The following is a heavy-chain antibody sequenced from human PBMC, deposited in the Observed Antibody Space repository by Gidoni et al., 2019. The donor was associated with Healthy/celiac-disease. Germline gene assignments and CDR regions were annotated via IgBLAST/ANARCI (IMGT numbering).Heavy chain of an antibody. CDR2: IKQDGSEK. Sequence: EVQLVESGGGLVQPGGSLRLSCAASGFTFSSYWMSWVRQAPGKGLEWVDNIKQDGSEKYYVDSVKGRFTISRDNAKNSLYLQMNSLRAEDTAVYYCARDLRAYCGGDCYAPFDYWGQGTLVTVSS. V-gene: IGHV3-7*01. J-gene: IGHJ4*02. CDR3: ARDLRAYCGGDCYAPFDY. D-gene: IGHD2-21*02. CDR1: GFTFSSYW.